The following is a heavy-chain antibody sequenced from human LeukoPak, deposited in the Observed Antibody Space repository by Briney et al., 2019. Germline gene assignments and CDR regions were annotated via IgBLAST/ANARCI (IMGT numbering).Heavy chain of an antibody. CDR3: ARWYSSSSSSMYFQH. CDR2: INPSGGST. CDR1: GYTFTSNY. D-gene: IGHD6-6*01. V-gene: IGHV1-46*01. J-gene: IGHJ1*01. Sequence: ASVRVSCKAFGYTFTSNYMHWVRQAPGQGLEWMGIINPSGGSTSYAQKFQGRVTMTRDTSTSTVYMELSSLRSEDTAVYYCARWYSSSSSSMYFQHWGQGTLATVSS.